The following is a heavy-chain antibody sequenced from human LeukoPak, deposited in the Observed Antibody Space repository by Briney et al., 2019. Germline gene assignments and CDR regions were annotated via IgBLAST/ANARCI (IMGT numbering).Heavy chain of an antibody. CDR2: ISGSGGGT. J-gene: IGHJ4*02. CDR3: ATLLLYCSSTSCYDPLFDY. D-gene: IGHD2-2*01. CDR1: GFTFSSYA. V-gene: IGHV3-23*01. Sequence: PGGSLRLSCAASGFTFSSYAMSWVRQAPGKGLEWVSAISGSGGGTYYADSVKGRFTISRDNPQTTLYLQMNSLRAEDTAVYYCATLLLYCSSTSCYDPLFDYWGQGTLVTVSS.